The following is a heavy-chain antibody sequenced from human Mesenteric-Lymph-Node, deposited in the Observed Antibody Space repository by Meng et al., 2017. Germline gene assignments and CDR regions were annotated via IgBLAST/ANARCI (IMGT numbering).Heavy chain of an antibody. J-gene: IGHJ3*02. V-gene: IGHV5-51*01. CDR2: IYPGDSDT. Sequence: KVSCKGSGYSFTSYWIGWVRQMPGKGLEWMGIIYPGDSDTRYSPSFQGQVTISADKSISTAYLQWSSLKASDTAMYYCARPYCSGGSCHDAFDIWGQGTMVTVSS. CDR1: GYSFTSYW. CDR3: ARPYCSGGSCHDAFDI. D-gene: IGHD2-15*01.